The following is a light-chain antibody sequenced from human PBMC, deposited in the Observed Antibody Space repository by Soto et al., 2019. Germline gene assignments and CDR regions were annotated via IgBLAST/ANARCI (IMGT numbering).Light chain of an antibody. CDR2: EVS. CDR3: SSFTTSSTVV. V-gene: IGLV2-14*01. J-gene: IGLJ2*01. CDR1: SIDVGGYNY. Sequence: QSALTQPASVSGSPGQSITISCTGTSIDVGGYNYVSWYQQHPGKAPKLMIYEVSNRPSGVSNRFSGSKSGNTASLTISGLQPEDEADYYCSSFTTSSTVVFGGGTKLTVL.